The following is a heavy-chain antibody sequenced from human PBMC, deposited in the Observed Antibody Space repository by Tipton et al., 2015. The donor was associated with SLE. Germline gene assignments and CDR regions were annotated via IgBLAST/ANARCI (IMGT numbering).Heavy chain of an antibody. Sequence: SLRLSCAASGFMFRSYWMSWVRQAPGKGLECVANINQDGIEKYYVDSVKGRFTVSRDNAKNSMYLQMNSLRAEDTAVYYCARAPEGFGVADMGASDIWGQGTMVTVSS. D-gene: IGHD3-3*01. J-gene: IGHJ3*02. CDR3: ARAPEGFGVADMGASDI. CDR2: INQDGIEK. V-gene: IGHV3-7*03. CDR1: GFMFRSYW.